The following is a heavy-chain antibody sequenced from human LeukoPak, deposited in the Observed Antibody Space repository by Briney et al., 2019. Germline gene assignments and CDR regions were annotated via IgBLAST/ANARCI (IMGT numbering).Heavy chain of an antibody. CDR2: IYHSGST. V-gene: IGHV4-4*02. Sequence: SETLSLTCAVSGGSISSSNWWSWVRPPPGKGLEWIGEIYHSGSTNYNPSLKSRVTISVDKSKNQFSLKLSSVTAADTAVYFCARVGGIVVVVAATTTFAFDIWGQGTMVTVSS. CDR1: GGSISSSNW. D-gene: IGHD2-15*01. CDR3: ARVGGIVVVVAATTTFAFDI. J-gene: IGHJ3*02.